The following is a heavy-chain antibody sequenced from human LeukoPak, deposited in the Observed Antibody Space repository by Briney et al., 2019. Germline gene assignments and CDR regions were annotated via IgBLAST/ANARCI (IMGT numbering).Heavy chain of an antibody. D-gene: IGHD3-22*01. Sequence: GGSLRLSCAASGFTFSSYGMHWVRQAPGKGLEWVAVISYDGSNKYYADSVKGRFTISRDNSRNTLYLQMNSLRAEDTAVYYCAKDRFYYDSSGYYYGWYDYWGQGTLVTVSS. CDR1: GFTFSSYG. J-gene: IGHJ4*02. CDR2: ISYDGSNK. CDR3: AKDRFYYDSSGYYYGWYDY. V-gene: IGHV3-30*18.